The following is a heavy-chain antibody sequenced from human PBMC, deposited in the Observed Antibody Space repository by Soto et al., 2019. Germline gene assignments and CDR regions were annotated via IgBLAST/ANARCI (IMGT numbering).Heavy chain of an antibody. CDR3: ARMGRGSNIDYSHYIAV. Sequence: QVQLVQSGAEVKKPGASVKVSCKASGYSFTSHGISWVRQAPGQGLEWMGWISGNSGDTNYAQKLQGRVTVTTDTSTSTAYMELRSPRSEDTAVNYCARMGRGSNIDYSHYIAVWGKGTTVTVSS. J-gene: IGHJ6*03. V-gene: IGHV1-18*01. CDR1: GYSFTSHG. D-gene: IGHD3-10*01. CDR2: ISGNSGDT.